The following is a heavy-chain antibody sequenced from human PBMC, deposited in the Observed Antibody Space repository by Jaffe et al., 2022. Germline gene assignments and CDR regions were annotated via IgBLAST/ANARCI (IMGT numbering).Heavy chain of an antibody. CDR1: GGTFSSYA. V-gene: IGHV1-69*01. CDR3: ARGVELRYFDWSVGYFDY. Sequence: QVQLVQSGAEVKKPGSSVKVSCKASGGTFSSYAISWVRQAPGQGLEWMGGIIPIFGTANYAQKFQGRVTITADESTSTAYMELSSLRSEDTAVYYCARGVELRYFDWSVGYFDYWGQGTLVTVSS. J-gene: IGHJ4*02. D-gene: IGHD3-9*01. CDR2: IIPIFGTA.